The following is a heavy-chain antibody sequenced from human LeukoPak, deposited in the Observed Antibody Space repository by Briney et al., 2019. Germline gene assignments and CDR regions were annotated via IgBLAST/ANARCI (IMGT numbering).Heavy chain of an antibody. CDR3: ARLKTGTPGDY. D-gene: IGHD1-1*01. V-gene: IGHV4-34*01. Sequence: SETLSLTCAVYGGSFSGYYWSWIRQPPGKVLEWIGEINHSGSTNYNPSLKSRVTISVDTSKNQFSLKLSSVTAADTAVYYCARLKTGTPGDYWGQGTLVTVSS. CDR2: INHSGST. J-gene: IGHJ4*02. CDR1: GGSFSGYY.